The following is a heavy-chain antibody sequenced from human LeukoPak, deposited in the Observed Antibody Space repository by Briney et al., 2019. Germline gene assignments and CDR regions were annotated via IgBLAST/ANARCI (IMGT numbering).Heavy chain of an antibody. CDR1: GGSISSYY. CDR2: IYYSGST. Sequence: SETLSLTCTVSGGSISSYYWSWIRQPPGKGLEWIGYIYYSGSTNYNPSLKSRVTISVDTSKNQFSLKLSPVTAADTAVYYCATNTVTATYWYFDLWGRGTLVTVSS. V-gene: IGHV4-59*01. D-gene: IGHD4-17*01. CDR3: ATNTVTATYWYFDL. J-gene: IGHJ2*01.